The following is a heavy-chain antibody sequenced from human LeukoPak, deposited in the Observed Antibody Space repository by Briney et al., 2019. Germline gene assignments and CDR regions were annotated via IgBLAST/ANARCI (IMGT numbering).Heavy chain of an antibody. J-gene: IGHJ4*02. V-gene: IGHV3-23*01. Sequence: GGSLRLSCAASGFTFSSYAMSWVRQAPGKGLEWVSAISGSGGSTYYADSVKGRFTISRDNSRDTLYLQMNSLRAEDTAVYYCAKGYYDYVWGSYYLDYWGQGTLVTVSS. CDR2: ISGSGGST. CDR3: AKGYYDYVWGSYYLDY. D-gene: IGHD3-16*01. CDR1: GFTFSSYA.